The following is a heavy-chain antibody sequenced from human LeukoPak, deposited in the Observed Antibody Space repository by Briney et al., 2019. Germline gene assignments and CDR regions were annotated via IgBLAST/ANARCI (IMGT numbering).Heavy chain of an antibody. J-gene: IGHJ4*02. CDR3: ARARVASVYGSGREYYFDY. CDR2: ITGSTNGI. Sequence: GGSLRLSCAASGFTFTSYTMKWLRQAPGKGLEWVSSITGSTNGIYYADSVKGRFTISRDDAKNSLSLQMNSLRADDTAVYYCARARVASVYGSGREYYFDYWGQGALVTVSS. CDR1: GFTFTSYT. V-gene: IGHV3-21*01. D-gene: IGHD3-10*01.